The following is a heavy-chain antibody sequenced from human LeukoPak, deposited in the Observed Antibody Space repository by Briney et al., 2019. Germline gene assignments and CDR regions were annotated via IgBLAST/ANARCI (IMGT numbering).Heavy chain of an antibody. V-gene: IGHV4-39*07. CDR1: GGSISSSSYY. D-gene: IGHD2-15*01. Sequence: SETLSLTCTVSGGSISSSSYYWGWIRQPPGKGLEWIGSIYYSGSTYYNPSLKSRVTISVDTSKNQFSLKLSSVTAADTAVYYCARGNGYCSGGSCSRPNYYYMDVWGKGTTVTISS. CDR2: IYYSGST. J-gene: IGHJ6*03. CDR3: ARGNGYCSGGSCSRPNYYYMDV.